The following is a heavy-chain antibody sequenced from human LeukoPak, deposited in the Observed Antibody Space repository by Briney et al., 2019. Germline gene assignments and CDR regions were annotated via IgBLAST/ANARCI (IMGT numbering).Heavy chain of an antibody. V-gene: IGHV3-30-3*01. J-gene: IGHJ4*02. CDR3: ARDTHSSSWGPFDY. Sequence: GRSLRLSCAASGFTFSSYAMHWVRQAPGKGLEWVAAISYDGSNKYYADSVKGRFTISRDNSKNTLYLQMNSLRAEDTAVYYCARDTHSSSWGPFDYWGQGTLVTVSS. CDR2: ISYDGSNK. CDR1: GFTFSSYA. D-gene: IGHD6-13*01.